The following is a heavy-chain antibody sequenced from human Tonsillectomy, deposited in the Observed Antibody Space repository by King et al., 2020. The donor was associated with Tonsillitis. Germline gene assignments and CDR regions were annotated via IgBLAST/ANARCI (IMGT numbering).Heavy chain of an antibody. D-gene: IGHD6-6*01. V-gene: IGHV3-11*01. CDR1: GFTFSDYY. CDR2: ISNSGSTI. CDR3: ARDLRPRGSSSLGMSD. Sequence: VQLVESGGGLVKPGGSLRLSCAASGFTFSDYYMSWIRQAPGKGLEWVSCISNSGSTIYYTESVKGRFTISRDNAKNSLYLQMNSLRAEDTAVYYCARDLRPRGSSSLGMSDWGQGTLVTVSS. J-gene: IGHJ4*02.